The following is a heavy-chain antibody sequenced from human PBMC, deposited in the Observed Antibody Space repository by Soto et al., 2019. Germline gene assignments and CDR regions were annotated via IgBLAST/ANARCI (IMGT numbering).Heavy chain of an antibody. CDR3: ARGRFWSGYHKRNWFDP. CDR2: INHSGST. J-gene: IGHJ5*02. D-gene: IGHD3-3*01. V-gene: IGHV4-34*01. CDR1: GGSFSGYY. Sequence: SETLCLTCAVYGGSFSGYYGSWIRQPPGKGLEWIGEINHSGSTNYNPSLKSRVTISVDTSKNQFSLKLSSVTAADTAVYYCARGRFWSGYHKRNWFDPWGQGTLVTVSS.